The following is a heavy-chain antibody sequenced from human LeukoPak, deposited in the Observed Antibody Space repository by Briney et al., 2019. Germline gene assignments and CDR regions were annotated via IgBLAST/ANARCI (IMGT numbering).Heavy chain of an antibody. D-gene: IGHD3-10*01. J-gene: IGHJ6*03. Sequence: PGRSLRLSCAASGFTFSSYGMHWVRQAPGKGLEWVAVISYDGSNKYYADSVKGRFTISRDNSKNTLYLQMNSLRPDDTAVYYCTRAGGLVRGVHYYYYMDVWGKGTTVTISS. CDR2: ISYDGSNK. V-gene: IGHV3-30*03. CDR1: GFTFSSYG. CDR3: TRAGGLVRGVHYYYYMDV.